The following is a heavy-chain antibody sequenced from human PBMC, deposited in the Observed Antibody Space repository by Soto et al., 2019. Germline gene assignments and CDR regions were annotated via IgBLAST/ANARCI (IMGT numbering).Heavy chain of an antibody. D-gene: IGHD6-19*01. CDR3: ARDTSSGLYYFDY. J-gene: IGHJ4*02. CDR2: IIPIFGTA. V-gene: IGHV1-69*13. Sequence: ASVKVSCKASGGTFSSYAISWVRQAPGQGLEWMGGIIPIFGTANYAQKFQGRVTITADESTSTAYMELSSLRSEDTAVYYCARDTSSGLYYFDYWGQGTLVTVSS. CDR1: GGTFSSYA.